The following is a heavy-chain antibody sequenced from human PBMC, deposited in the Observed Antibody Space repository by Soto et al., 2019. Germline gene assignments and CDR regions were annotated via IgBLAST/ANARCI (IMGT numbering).Heavy chain of an antibody. J-gene: IGHJ4*02. CDR2: IKSKTDGGTT. V-gene: IGHV3-15*07. D-gene: IGHD6-6*01. CDR1: GFTFSNAW. CDR3: TTKARVPYSSSSLNYFDY. Sequence: PGGSLRLSCAASGFTFSNAWMNWVRQAPGKGLEWVGRIKSKTDGGTTDYAAPVKGRFTISRDDSKNTLYLQMNSLKTEDTAVYYCTTKARVPYSSSSLNYFDYWGQGTLVTVSS.